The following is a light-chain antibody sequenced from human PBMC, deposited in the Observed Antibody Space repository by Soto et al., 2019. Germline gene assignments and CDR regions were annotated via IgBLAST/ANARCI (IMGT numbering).Light chain of an antibody. CDR3: QQYNEYPGT. V-gene: IGKV1-5*03. Sequence: DTQMTQSPSTLSASIRDRVTFTCRASQSIGRWLAWYQQKPRKAPKLLIYQASSLESGVPSRFSGSQSGTQFTLTISNLQPDDFATYYCQQYNEYPGTFGQGTKVEIK. CDR1: QSIGRW. CDR2: QAS. J-gene: IGKJ1*01.